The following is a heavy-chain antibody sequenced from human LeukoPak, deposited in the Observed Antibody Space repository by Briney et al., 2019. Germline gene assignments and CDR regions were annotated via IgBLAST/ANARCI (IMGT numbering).Heavy chain of an antibody. CDR1: GFTFSNAW. Sequence: GGSLRLSCASSGFTFSNAWMSWVRQAPGKGREWVGRIKSKTDGGTTDYAAPVKGRFTISRDDSKNTLYLQMNSLKTEDTAVYYCTTDGFIVGASFDYWGQGTLVTVSS. CDR3: TTDGFIVGASFDY. D-gene: IGHD1-26*01. CDR2: IKSKTDGGTT. J-gene: IGHJ4*02. V-gene: IGHV3-15*01.